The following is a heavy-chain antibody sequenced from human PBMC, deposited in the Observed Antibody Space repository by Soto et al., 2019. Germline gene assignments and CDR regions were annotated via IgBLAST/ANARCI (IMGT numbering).Heavy chain of an antibody. D-gene: IGHD1-26*01. J-gene: IGHJ4*02. Sequence: PSETLSLTCTVSGDSVSSGGSYWNWIRQRPGKGLEWMGYIFYSGSFYYTPSLRGRVMMSVDTSKNQFSLKLSSVTAADTAVYYCARAREWELLMPAPDYWGKGTLVTVSS. CDR2: IFYSGSF. CDR3: ARAREWELLMPAPDY. V-gene: IGHV4-61*08. CDR1: GDSVSSGGSY.